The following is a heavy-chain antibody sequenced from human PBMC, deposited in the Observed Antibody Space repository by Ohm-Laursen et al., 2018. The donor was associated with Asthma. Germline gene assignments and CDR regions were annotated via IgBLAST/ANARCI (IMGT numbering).Heavy chain of an antibody. CDR1: GYTFSRYS. Sequence: SLRLSCSASGYTFSRYSIHWVRQIPGKGLEWVAVISYDGSNKYYADSVKGRFTISRDNSKNTLYPQMNSLRAEDTAVYYCARDGSSSSWPDYYYYYCMDVWGQGTTVTVSS. V-gene: IGHV3-30*03. CDR2: ISYDGSNK. D-gene: IGHD6-13*01. CDR3: ARDGSSSSWPDYYYYYCMDV. J-gene: IGHJ6*02.